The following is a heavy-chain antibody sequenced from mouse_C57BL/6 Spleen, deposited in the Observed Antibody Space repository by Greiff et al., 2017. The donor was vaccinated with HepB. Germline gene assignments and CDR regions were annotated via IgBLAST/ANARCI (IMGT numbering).Heavy chain of an antibody. V-gene: IGHV6-3*01. Sequence: EVKLEESGGGLVQPGGSMKLSCVASGFTFSNYWMNWVRQSPEKGLEWVAQIRLKSDNYATHYAESVKGRFTISRDDSKSSVYLQMNNLRAEDTGIYYCTGHTTVVARGYAMDYWGQGTSVTVSS. CDR3: TGHTTVVARGYAMDY. CDR2: IRLKSDNYAT. J-gene: IGHJ4*01. D-gene: IGHD1-1*01. CDR1: GFTFSNYW.